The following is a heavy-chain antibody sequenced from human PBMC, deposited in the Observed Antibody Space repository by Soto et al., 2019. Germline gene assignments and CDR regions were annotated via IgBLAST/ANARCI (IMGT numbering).Heavy chain of an antibody. CDR2: ISSHGSDT. D-gene: IGHD5-18*01. CDR1: GVSVSEYG. CDR3: TTHRGMQLWLPYFDS. Sequence: QVQLVESGGGVVQSGGSLRRSCAASGVSVSEYGLHWDRQAPGKGPEWVAVISSHGSDTYYGDFVKGRFIISRDNFRNTLFLQRYRLRVDATAVYYCTTHRGMQLWLPYFDSWGQGTQVTVSS. V-gene: IGHV3-30*03. J-gene: IGHJ4*02.